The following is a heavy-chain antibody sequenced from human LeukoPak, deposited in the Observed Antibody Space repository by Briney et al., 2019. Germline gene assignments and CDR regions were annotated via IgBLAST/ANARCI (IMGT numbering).Heavy chain of an antibody. Sequence: SESLSLTCTVSGGSISSSSYYCGWIRQPPGKGLEWIGSIYYSGSTYYNPSLKSRVTISVDTSKNQFSLKLSSVTAADTAVYYCAREEYSSSWYEWFDPWGQGTLVTVSS. V-gene: IGHV4-39*07. D-gene: IGHD6-13*01. CDR3: AREEYSSSWYEWFDP. CDR2: IYYSGST. CDR1: GGSISSSSYY. J-gene: IGHJ5*02.